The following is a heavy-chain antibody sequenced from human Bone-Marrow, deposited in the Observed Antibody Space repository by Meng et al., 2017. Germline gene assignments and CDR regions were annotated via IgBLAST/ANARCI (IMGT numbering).Heavy chain of an antibody. V-gene: IGHV4-30-4*01. CDR1: GGSMSSGNYY. CDR3: ASFDHIPRRNYFDY. CDR2: IHHSGSA. Sequence: QAQLQESGPGLVEHSQTLSLTCTVSGGSMSSGNYYWSWIRQPPGKGLEWIGYIHHSGSAYYNPSLKSRVSISVDTSKNQFSLNLNSMTAADTAVYYCASFDHIPRRNYFDYWGQGTLVTVSS. D-gene: IGHD2-21*01. J-gene: IGHJ4*02.